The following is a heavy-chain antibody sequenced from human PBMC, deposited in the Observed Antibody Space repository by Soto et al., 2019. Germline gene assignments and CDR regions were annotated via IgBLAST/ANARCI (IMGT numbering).Heavy chain of an antibody. D-gene: IGHD4-17*01. V-gene: IGHV4-31*03. J-gene: IGHJ4*02. CDR2: IFYSGTT. CDR3: ARGRLLWRYFDH. CDR1: GDSISSGGYF. Sequence: QVQLQESGPGLVKPSQTLSLTCTVSGDSISSGGYFWNWIRHHPGKGLEWIGYIFYSGTTFYNPSLKSRLSISVDTSNNQFSLNLTSVTAADTAVYFCARGRLLWRYFDHWGQGALVTVSS.